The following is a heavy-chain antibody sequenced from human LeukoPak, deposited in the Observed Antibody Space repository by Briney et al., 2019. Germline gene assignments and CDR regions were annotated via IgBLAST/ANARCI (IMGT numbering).Heavy chain of an antibody. CDR2: INPNSGGT. CDR1: GYTFTGYY. Sequence: GASVKVCCKASGYTFTGYYMHWVRQAPGQGLEWMGWINPNSGGTNYAQKFQGRVTMTRDTSISTAYMELSRLRSDDTAVYYCALTLEWLFMTEYFQHWGQGTLVTVSS. D-gene: IGHD3-3*01. J-gene: IGHJ1*01. CDR3: ALTLEWLFMTEYFQH. V-gene: IGHV1-2*02.